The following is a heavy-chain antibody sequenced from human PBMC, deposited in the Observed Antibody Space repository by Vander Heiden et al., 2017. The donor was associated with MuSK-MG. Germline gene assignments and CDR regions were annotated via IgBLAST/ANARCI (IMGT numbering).Heavy chain of an antibody. D-gene: IGHD6-19*01. V-gene: IGHV4-38-2*02. J-gene: IGHJ4*02. CDR2: IYHSGST. CDR1: GYSISSGYY. Sequence: QVQLQESGPGLVKPSETLSLTCTVSGYSISSGYYWGWIRQPPGKGLEWIGSIYHSGSTYYNPSLKSRVTISVDTSKNQFSLKLRYVKAADTAVYYCARVIAYSGWLGDYWGQGTLVPVS. CDR3: ARVIAYSGWLGDY.